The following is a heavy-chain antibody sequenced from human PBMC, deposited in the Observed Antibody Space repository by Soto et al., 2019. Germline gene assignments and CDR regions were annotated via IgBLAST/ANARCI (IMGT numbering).Heavy chain of an antibody. CDR3: AKENISTSCCNWFDP. J-gene: IGHJ5*02. CDR2: ISASGGST. V-gene: IGHV3-23*01. D-gene: IGHD2-2*01. CDR1: EVIMKNYA. Sequence: GGPLGDHAGTSEVIMKNYAVSWTRHAPGKGLEWVSAISASGGSTYYADSVKGRFTISRDNSKNTLYLQMNSLRAEDTAVYYCAKENISTSCCNWFDPWGQGTLVTCSS.